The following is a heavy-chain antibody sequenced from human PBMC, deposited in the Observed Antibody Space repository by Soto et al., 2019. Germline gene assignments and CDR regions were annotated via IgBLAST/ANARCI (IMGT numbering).Heavy chain of an antibody. CDR1: GGSVSSGSYH. CDR3: ARDNMRARDGMDA. D-gene: IGHD3-16*01. CDR2: IYYSGST. Sequence: PSETLSLTCTVSGGSVSSGSYHWTWIRQPPGKGLEWIGYIYYSGSTNYNPSLKSRVTISVDTSKNQFSLKLSSVTAADTAVYYCARDNMRARDGMDAWGQGTTVTVSS. V-gene: IGHV4-61*01. J-gene: IGHJ6*02.